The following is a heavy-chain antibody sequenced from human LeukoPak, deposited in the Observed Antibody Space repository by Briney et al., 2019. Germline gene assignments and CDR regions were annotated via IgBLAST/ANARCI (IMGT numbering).Heavy chain of an antibody. CDR1: GFTVSNNY. Sequence: GGSLRLSCAASGFTVSNNYMSWVRQAPGKGLEWISYINGRGGTINYADSVKGRFTISRDNAKNSLHLQMYSLRVEDTAVYYCVGSANLADWGQGTLVTVSS. CDR2: INGRGGTI. J-gene: IGHJ4*02. V-gene: IGHV3-11*04. CDR3: VGSANLAD. D-gene: IGHD4/OR15-4a*01.